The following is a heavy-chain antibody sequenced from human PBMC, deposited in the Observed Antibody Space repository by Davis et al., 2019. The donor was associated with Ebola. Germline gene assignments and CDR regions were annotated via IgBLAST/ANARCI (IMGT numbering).Heavy chain of an antibody. J-gene: IGHJ6*04. CDR3: ARVLSFNGMDV. V-gene: IGHV3-11*06. CDR1: GFTFSDYY. D-gene: IGHD2-2*01. Sequence: SLKISCAASGFTFSDYYMSWIRQAPGKGLEWVSYISSSSSYTNYADSVKGRFTISRDNAKNSLYLQMNSLRAEDTAVYYCARVLSFNGMDVWGKGTTVTVSS. CDR2: ISSSSSYT.